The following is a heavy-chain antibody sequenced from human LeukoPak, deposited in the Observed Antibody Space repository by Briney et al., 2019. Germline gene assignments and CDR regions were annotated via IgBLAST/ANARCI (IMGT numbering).Heavy chain of an antibody. D-gene: IGHD2-21*02. CDR3: ARCLRGGDFVAQDAFDI. CDR2: GNPTGGST. J-gene: IGHJ3*02. V-gene: IGHV1-46*01. Sequence: ASVKVSCKASGYSFSSYYIHWVRQAPGQGLEWMGIGNPTGGSTSYAQKFQGRVTMTRDTSTSTLYMEMSSLRSDDTAVYYCARCLRGGDFVAQDAFDIWGQGTMVTVS. CDR1: GYSFSSYY.